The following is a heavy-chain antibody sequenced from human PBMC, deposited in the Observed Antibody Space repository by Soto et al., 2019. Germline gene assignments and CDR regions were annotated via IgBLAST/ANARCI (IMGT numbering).Heavy chain of an antibody. Sequence: SETLSLTCTVSGGSISSGGYYWSWIRQHPRKGLEWIGYIYYSGSSYYNPSLKNRVTISVDTSKNQFSLKLSSVTAADTAVYYCARVGWSGFFAFDIWGQGTMVTVSS. CDR3: ARVGWSGFFAFDI. V-gene: IGHV4-31*03. CDR2: IYYSGSS. D-gene: IGHD3-3*01. J-gene: IGHJ3*02. CDR1: GGSISSGGYY.